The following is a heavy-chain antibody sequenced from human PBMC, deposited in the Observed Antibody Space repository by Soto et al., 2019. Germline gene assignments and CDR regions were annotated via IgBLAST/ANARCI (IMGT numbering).Heavy chain of an antibody. CDR2: INHSGST. J-gene: IGHJ4*02. D-gene: IGHD3-10*01. Sequence: PSETLSLTCAVYGGSFSGYYWSWIRQPPGKGLEWIGEINHSGSTNYNPSLKSRVTISVDTSKNQFSLKLSSVTAADTAVYYCARVYGPYGSGSYYNGAPFDYWGQGTLVTVSS. CDR3: ARVYGPYGSGSYYNGAPFDY. V-gene: IGHV4-34*01. CDR1: GGSFSGYY.